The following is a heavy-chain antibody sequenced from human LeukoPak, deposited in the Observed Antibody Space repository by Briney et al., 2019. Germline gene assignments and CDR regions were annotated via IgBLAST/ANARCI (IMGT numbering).Heavy chain of an antibody. Sequence: GGSLRLSCAASGFTFDDYAMHWVRQAPGKGLEWVSGISWNSGSIGYADSVKGRFTISRDNAKNSLYLQMNSLRGEDTALYYCAKDRSDYYDSSGYRNDAFDIWGQGTMVTVSS. V-gene: IGHV3-9*01. D-gene: IGHD3-22*01. CDR3: AKDRSDYYDSSGYRNDAFDI. CDR2: ISWNSGSI. J-gene: IGHJ3*02. CDR1: GFTFDDYA.